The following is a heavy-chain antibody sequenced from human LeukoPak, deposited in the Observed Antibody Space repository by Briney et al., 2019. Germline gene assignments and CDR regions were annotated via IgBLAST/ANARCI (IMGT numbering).Heavy chain of an antibody. J-gene: IGHJ3*02. D-gene: IGHD3-9*01. CDR1: GFTFSSYS. CDR2: ISSSSSYI. CDR3: ARDYGYGYDRAFDI. Sequence: GGSLRLSCAASGFTFSSYSMNWVRQAPGRGLEWVSSISSSSSYIYYADSVKGRFTISRDNAKNSLYLQMNSLRAEDTAVYYCARDYGYGYDRAFDIWGQGTMVTVSS. V-gene: IGHV3-21*01.